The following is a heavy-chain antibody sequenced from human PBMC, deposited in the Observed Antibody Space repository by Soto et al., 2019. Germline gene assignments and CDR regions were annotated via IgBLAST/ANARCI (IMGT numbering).Heavy chain of an antibody. CDR1: GGSISSGENF. Sequence: SETLSLTCTVSGGSISSGENFWNWIRQSPGKGLEWIGYTHHSGSTYYNPSLKSRLTISVDTSKNQISLKLNSVTAADTAVYYCARDTGTYPYYFDYWGQGTLVTVSS. CDR2: THHSGST. J-gene: IGHJ4*02. CDR3: ARDTGTYPYYFDY. D-gene: IGHD1-26*01. V-gene: IGHV4-30-4*01.